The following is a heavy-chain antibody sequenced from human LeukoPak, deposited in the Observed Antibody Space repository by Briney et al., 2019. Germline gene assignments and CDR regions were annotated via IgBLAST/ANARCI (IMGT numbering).Heavy chain of an antibody. D-gene: IGHD2-15*01. CDR3: AKDGYCSGGSCYSDAFDI. CDR2: IRYDGSNK. J-gene: IGHJ3*02. V-gene: IGHV3-30*02. Sequence: GGSLRLSCAASGFTFSSYGMHWVRQAPGKGLEWVAFIRYDGSNKYYADSVKGRFTISRDNSKNTLYLQMNSLRAEDTAVYYCAKDGYCSGGSCYSDAFDIWGQGTMVTVSS. CDR1: GFTFSSYG.